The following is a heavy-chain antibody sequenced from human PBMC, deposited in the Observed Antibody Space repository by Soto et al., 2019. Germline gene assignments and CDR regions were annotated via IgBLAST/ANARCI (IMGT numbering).Heavy chain of an antibody. CDR2: IIPIFGTA. D-gene: IGHD3-16*01. CDR1: GGTFSSYA. Sequence: QVQLVQSGAEVKKPGSSVKVSCKAFGGTFSSYAISWVRQAPGQGLGWMGGIIPIFGTANYAQKFQGRVTITADESTSTAYMELSSLRSEDTAVYYCERAVITFGGGPFDYWGQGTLVTVSS. CDR3: ERAVITFGGGPFDY. V-gene: IGHV1-69*01. J-gene: IGHJ4*02.